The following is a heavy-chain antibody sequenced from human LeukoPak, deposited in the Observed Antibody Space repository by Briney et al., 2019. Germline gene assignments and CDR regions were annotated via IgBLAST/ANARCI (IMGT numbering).Heavy chain of an antibody. CDR2: ISSSSSYI. CDR1: GFIFSSYA. Sequence: GGSLRLSCTGSGFIFSSYAMSWVRQAPGKGLEWVSSISSSSSYIYYADSVKGRFTISRDNAKNSLYLQMNSLRAEDTAVYYCARDPADYDILTGTQSPGAFDIWGQGTMVTVSS. V-gene: IGHV3-21*01. J-gene: IGHJ3*02. CDR3: ARDPADYDILTGTQSPGAFDI. D-gene: IGHD3-9*01.